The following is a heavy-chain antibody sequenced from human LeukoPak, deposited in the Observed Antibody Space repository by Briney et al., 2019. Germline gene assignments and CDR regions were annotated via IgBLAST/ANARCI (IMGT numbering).Heavy chain of an antibody. D-gene: IGHD3-10*01. CDR2: ILPMFGTA. Sequence: ASVKASCKASGGTFSSYAISWVRQAPGQGLEWMGGILPMFGTASYAQKFQGRVTITADESTSTAYMELNSLRSEDTAVYYCARDGSAYWGQGTLVTVSS. CDR3: ARDGSAY. CDR1: GGTFSSYA. J-gene: IGHJ4*02. V-gene: IGHV1-69*13.